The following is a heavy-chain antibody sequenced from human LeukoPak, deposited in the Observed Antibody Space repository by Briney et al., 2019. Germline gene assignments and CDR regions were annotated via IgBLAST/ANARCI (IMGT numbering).Heavy chain of an antibody. CDR1: GFTFSISR. D-gene: IGHD2-15*01. J-gene: IGHJ3*02. Sequence: GGSLRLSCAASGFTFSISRMHWVRHAPGKERVWVSRINGDATSTASADSVKGRFTTSRDNAKNTLYLQMNSLRVEDTAVYYCARERCNGATCYRAFDIWGQGTMVTVSS. CDR2: INGDATST. V-gene: IGHV3-74*01. CDR3: ARERCNGATCYRAFDI.